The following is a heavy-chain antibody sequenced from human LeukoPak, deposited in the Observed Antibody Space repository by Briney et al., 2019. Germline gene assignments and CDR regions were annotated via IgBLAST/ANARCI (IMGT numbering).Heavy chain of an antibody. J-gene: IGHJ4*02. CDR1: GFTFSSYA. CDR3: AKVAAPMIVVVIMYDY. Sequence: GGSLRLSCAASGFTFSSYAMSWVRQAPGKGLEWVPAISGSGGSTYYADSVKGRFTISRDNSKNTLYLQMNSLRAEDTAVYYCAKVAAPMIVVVIMYDYWGQGTLVTVSS. D-gene: IGHD3-22*01. V-gene: IGHV3-23*01. CDR2: ISGSGGST.